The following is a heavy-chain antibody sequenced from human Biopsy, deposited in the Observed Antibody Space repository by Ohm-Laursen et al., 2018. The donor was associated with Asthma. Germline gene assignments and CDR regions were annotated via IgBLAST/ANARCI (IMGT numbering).Heavy chain of an antibody. CDR2: IYYSGST. D-gene: IGHD3-22*01. J-gene: IGHJ4*02. V-gene: IGHV4-31*03. Sequence: TLSLTCTVSYGSITSGGYYWTWIPQHTGKGLEWIGFIYYSGSTYYNPSLKSRVSISIDTSKVQFSLKLSSVTAADTAVYYCARAQYYYDSRGDCRSFDYWGQGTLVTVSS. CDR3: ARAQYYYDSRGDCRSFDY. CDR1: YGSITSGGYY.